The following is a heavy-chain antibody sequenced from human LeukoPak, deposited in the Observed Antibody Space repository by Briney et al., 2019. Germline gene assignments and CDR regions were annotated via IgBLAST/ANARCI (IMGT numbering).Heavy chain of an antibody. D-gene: IGHD3-10*01. Sequence: GASVKVSCKASGHTFTSYGINWVRQAPGQGLEWMGWVSGYNGDTNYVQKIQARVTMTTDTSTSTAYMELRSLRSDDTAVYYCARGGPHGSGSSDYWGQGTLVTVSS. V-gene: IGHV1-18*01. CDR2: VSGYNGDT. CDR1: GHTFTSYG. CDR3: ARGGPHGSGSSDY. J-gene: IGHJ4*02.